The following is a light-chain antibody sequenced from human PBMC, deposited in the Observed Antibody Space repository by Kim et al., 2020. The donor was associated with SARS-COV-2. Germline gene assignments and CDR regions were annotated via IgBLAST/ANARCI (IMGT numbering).Light chain of an antibody. CDR1: SSDIGGYNH. V-gene: IGLV2-14*03. CDR3: SSYSSSGAWV. J-gene: IGLJ3*02. CDR2: DVT. Sequence: QSALTQPASVSGSPGQSITISCTGSSSDIGGYNHVSWLQQHPGKAPKLMIYDVTKWPSGISNRFSGSKSGNTASLTISGLQAEDEADYYCSSYSSSGAWVFGGGTKLIVL.